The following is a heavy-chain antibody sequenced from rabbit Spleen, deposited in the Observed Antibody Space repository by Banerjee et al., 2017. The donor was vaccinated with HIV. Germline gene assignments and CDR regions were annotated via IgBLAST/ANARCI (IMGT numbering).Heavy chain of an antibody. V-gene: IGHV1S40*01. CDR3: ARDNDRYFKL. Sequence: QSLEESGGDLVKPEGSLTLTCTASGFSFSSSDYISWVRQAPGKGLEWIGCIYTSSGSTYYASWAKGRFTISKTSSTTVTLQMTSLTAADTATYFCARDNDRYFKLWGPGTLVTVS. D-gene: IGHD1-1*01. J-gene: IGHJ4*01. CDR2: IYTSSGST. CDR1: GFSFSSSDY.